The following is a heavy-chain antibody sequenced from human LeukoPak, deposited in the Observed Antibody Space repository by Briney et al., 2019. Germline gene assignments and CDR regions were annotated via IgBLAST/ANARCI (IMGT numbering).Heavy chain of an antibody. V-gene: IGHV3-53*01. CDR1: GFTVSSNY. CDR2: IYSGGST. CDR3: AKRGIQLWLGYYYYYYYMDV. J-gene: IGHJ6*03. Sequence: PGGSLRLSCAASGFTVSSNYKSWVRQAPGKGLEWVSVIYSGGSTYYADSVKGRFTISRDNSKNTLYLQMNSLRAEDTAVYYCAKRGIQLWLGYYYYYYYMDVWGKGTTVTVSS. D-gene: IGHD5-18*01.